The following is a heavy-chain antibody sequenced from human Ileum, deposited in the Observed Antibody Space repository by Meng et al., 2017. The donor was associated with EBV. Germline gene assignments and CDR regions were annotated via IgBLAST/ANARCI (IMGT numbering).Heavy chain of an antibody. D-gene: IGHD2-2*01. J-gene: IGHJ4*02. CDR1: GYTFTRRA. Sequence: QVRLVHSGSELKPPGASVKVSCKASGYTFTRRAIHWVRQAPGQGLEWMGWINTDTSNPTYAQGLTGRFVFSLDTSVSTAYLQIGSLMAEDTAVYYCARGEGGYCSTTTCYLGTWGQGTLVTVSS. CDR2: INTDTSNP. CDR3: ARGEGGYCSTTTCYLGT. V-gene: IGHV7-4-1*01.